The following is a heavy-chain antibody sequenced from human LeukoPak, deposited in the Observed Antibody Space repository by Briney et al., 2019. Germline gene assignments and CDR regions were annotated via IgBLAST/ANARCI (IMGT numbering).Heavy chain of an antibody. V-gene: IGHV3-21*01. CDR3: ARDRITYTYCYYGMDV. J-gene: IGHJ6*02. D-gene: IGHD1-14*01. CDR2: ITSSSSYI. Sequence: GGSLRLSCAASGFTFSIYSMNWVRQAPGKGLEWVSSITSSSSYIYYADSVKGRFTISRDNAKNSLYLQMNSLRAEDTAVYYCARDRITYTYCYYGMDVWGQGTTVTVSS. CDR1: GFTFSIYS.